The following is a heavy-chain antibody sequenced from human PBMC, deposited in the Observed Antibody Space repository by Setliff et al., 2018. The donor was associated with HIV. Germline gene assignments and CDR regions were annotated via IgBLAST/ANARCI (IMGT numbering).Heavy chain of an antibody. CDR3: ARRIGGYPYCFDY. V-gene: IGHV4-59*01. J-gene: IGHJ4*02. CDR2: IYYSGFT. D-gene: IGHD2-15*01. CDR1: GGSFPAYY. Sequence: KTSETLSLTCAVYGGSFPAYYWSWIRQPPGKGLEWIGYIYYSGFTSYNPSLKSRVTISLDTSKNQFSLKLSSVTAADTAVYYCARRIGGYPYCFDYWGQGTLVTVSS.